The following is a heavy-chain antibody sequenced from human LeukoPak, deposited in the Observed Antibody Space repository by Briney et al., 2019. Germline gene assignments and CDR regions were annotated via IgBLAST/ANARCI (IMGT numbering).Heavy chain of an antibody. Sequence: GGSLRLSGAASGLSVRYYWMGRVGQAPGKGREGVAVISCDGSNKYYADSVKGRITISRDNSKNTLYLQMNSLRAEDTAVYYCAKVTGIAAAGTLLSYYYGMDVWGQATTVTVSS. CDR3: AKVTGIAAAGTLLSYYYGMDV. CDR1: GLSVRYYW. J-gene: IGHJ6*02. V-gene: IGHV3-30*18. D-gene: IGHD6-13*01. CDR2: ISCDGSNK.